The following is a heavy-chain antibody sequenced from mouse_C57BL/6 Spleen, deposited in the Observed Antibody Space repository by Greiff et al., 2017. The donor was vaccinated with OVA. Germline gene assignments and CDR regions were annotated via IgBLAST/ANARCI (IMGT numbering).Heavy chain of an antibody. CDR1: GFSLTSYG. CDR3: AKIKDDGYYDAMDY. J-gene: IGHJ4*01. D-gene: IGHD2-3*01. Sequence: QVQLKESGPGLVQPSQSLSITCTVSGFSLTSYGVHWVRQSPGKGLEWLGVIWRGGSTDYNAAFMSRLSITKDNSKSQVFFKMNSLQADDTAIYYCAKIKDDGYYDAMDYWGQGTSVTVSS. CDR2: IWRGGST. V-gene: IGHV2-5*01.